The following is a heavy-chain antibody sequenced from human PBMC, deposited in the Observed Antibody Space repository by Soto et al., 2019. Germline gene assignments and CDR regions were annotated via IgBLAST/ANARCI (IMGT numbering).Heavy chain of an antibody. CDR3: ASDGQTEYYFDY. J-gene: IGHJ4*02. Sequence: QVQLVPSGAEVKKPGASVKVSCKASDYTFTSYDISWVRQAPGQGLEWMGWISAYSGNTTYAQKFQGRVTMTTDTSTSTAYMELRSLRSDDTAVYYCASDGQTEYYFDYWGRGTLVTVSS. CDR2: ISAYSGNT. CDR1: DYTFTSYD. V-gene: IGHV1-18*01.